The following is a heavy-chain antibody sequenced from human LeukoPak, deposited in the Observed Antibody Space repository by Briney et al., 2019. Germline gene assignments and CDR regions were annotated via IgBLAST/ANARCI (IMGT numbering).Heavy chain of an antibody. CDR3: AILGGATAYFDY. CDR2: MNPNSGNT. D-gene: IGHD1-26*01. J-gene: IGHJ4*02. CDR1: GYTFNSYE. V-gene: IGHV1-8*01. Sequence: ASVKVSCKASGYTFNSYEINWVRQATGQRLEWMGWMNPNSGNTGYAQKFQGRVTITRNTSISTAYMELSSLRSEDTAVYYCAILGGATAYFDYWGQGTLVTVSS.